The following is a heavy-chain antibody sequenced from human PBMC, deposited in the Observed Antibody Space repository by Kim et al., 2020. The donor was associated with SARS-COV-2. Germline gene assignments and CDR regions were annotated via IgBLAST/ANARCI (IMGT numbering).Heavy chain of an antibody. CDR2: IKSKTDGGTT. Sequence: LSLTCAASGFTFSNAWMSWVRQAPGKGLEWVGRIKSKTDGGTTDYAAPVKGRFTISRDDSKNTLYLQMNSLKTEDTAVYYCTTWHYDSSGYTISRFMRYYFDYWGQGTLVTVSS. V-gene: IGHV3-15*01. CDR3: TTWHYDSSGYTISRFMRYYFDY. D-gene: IGHD3-22*01. J-gene: IGHJ4*02. CDR1: GFTFSNAW.